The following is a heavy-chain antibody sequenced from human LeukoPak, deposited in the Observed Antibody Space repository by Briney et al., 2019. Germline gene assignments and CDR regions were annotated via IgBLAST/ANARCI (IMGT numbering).Heavy chain of an antibody. CDR1: GFTFSSYG. CDR3: AKDSDGPRD. J-gene: IGHJ3*01. Sequence: GGSLRLSCAASGFTFSSYGMHWVRQAPGKGLEWVAVISYDGSNKYYADSVKGRFTISRDNSKNTLYLQMNSLRAEDTAVYYCAKDSDGPRDWGQGTMVTVSS. V-gene: IGHV3-30*18. CDR2: ISYDGSNK.